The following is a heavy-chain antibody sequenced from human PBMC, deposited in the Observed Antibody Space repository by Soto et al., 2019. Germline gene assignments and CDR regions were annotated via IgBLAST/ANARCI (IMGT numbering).Heavy chain of an antibody. CDR2: ISGGGSIT. V-gene: IGHV3-23*01. Sequence: EVQLLESGGDLVQPGGSLRLSCAASGFTFTNYAMTWVRQAQGKGLEWASTISGGGSITYYADSLKGRFTISRDNSKNTLYLQINSLRAEDTAVYYCAKTIRGGYSSSWYYFDYWGQGTLVTVSS. CDR3: AKTIRGGYSSSWYYFDY. J-gene: IGHJ4*02. D-gene: IGHD6-13*01. CDR1: GFTFTNYA.